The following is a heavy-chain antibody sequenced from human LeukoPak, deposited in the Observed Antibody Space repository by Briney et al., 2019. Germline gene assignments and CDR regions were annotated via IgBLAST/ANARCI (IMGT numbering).Heavy chain of an antibody. CDR3: AKDAKGVSSIAAYRN. J-gene: IGHJ4*02. CDR2: ISGTGDST. D-gene: IGHD6-6*01. Sequence: GGSLRLSCVASGFTFSSYAMSWVRQAPGKGLEWVSGISGTGDSTYYADSVKGRFTISRDNSKNTLYLQMNSLRAEDTAVYYCAKDAKGVSSIAAYRNWGQGTLVTVSS. V-gene: IGHV3-23*01. CDR1: GFTFSSYA.